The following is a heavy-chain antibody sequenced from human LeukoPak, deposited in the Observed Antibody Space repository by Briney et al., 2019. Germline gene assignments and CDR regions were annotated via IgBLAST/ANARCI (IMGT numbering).Heavy chain of an antibody. J-gene: IGHJ6*02. V-gene: IGHV1-46*01. D-gene: IGHD2-21*02. CDR3: ARALAGCCGDCLLAVPDGMDD. CDR1: GYTFTSYY. CDR2: INPSGGST. Sequence: GASVTVSCKASGYTFTSYYMHWVRQAPGQGLEWMGLINPSGGSTSYAQKFQGRVTMTRDTSTSTVYMELSSLRSEDTAVYYCARALAGCCGDCLLAVPDGMDDWGQGTPVTVSS.